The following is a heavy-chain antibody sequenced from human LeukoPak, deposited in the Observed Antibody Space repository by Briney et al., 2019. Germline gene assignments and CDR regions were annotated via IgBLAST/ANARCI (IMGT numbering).Heavy chain of an antibody. CDR3: ASGQDTAMVIDY. CDR1: GYSLTSYW. J-gene: IGHJ4*02. Sequence: GESLKISCKGSGYSLTSYWIGWVRQMPGKGLEWMGNICPGDSDTRYSPSFQGQVTISADKSITTAYLQWSSLKASDTAMYYCASGQDTAMVIDYWGQGTLVTVSS. V-gene: IGHV5-51*01. CDR2: ICPGDSDT. D-gene: IGHD5-18*01.